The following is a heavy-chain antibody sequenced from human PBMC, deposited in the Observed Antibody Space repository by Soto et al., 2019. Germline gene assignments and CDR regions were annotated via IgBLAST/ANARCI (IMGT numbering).Heavy chain of an antibody. Sequence: EVQLVQSGAEVKKHGESLKISCKGSGYSFTNYWIGWVRQKPGKGLEWMGTIFPGDSDTRYSPDFQGQVTICADRSSSPDSLQWRSLKDSETDMYYCARQKQPYFGRASYYVLGYWYFDLWGRGTLVTVSS. CDR1: GYSFTNYW. V-gene: IGHV5-51*01. D-gene: IGHD2-21*02. CDR3: ARQKQPYFGRASYYVLGYWYFDL. CDR2: IFPGDSDT. J-gene: IGHJ2*01.